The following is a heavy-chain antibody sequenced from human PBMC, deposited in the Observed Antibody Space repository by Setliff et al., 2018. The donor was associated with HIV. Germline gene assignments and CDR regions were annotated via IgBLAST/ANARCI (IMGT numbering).Heavy chain of an antibody. CDR1: GGSISDSYFY. CDR3: ASGRVRQSRKFGGVIVLPPFDY. CDR2: IHHSGST. Sequence: SETLSLTCTVSGGSISDSYFYWSWIRQHPGKALEWIGYIHHSGSTFYNPSLKSRLIMSVDTSKIQFSLRLSSVTAADTAVYYCASGRVRQSRKFGGVIVLPPFDYWGQGTLVTVSS. V-gene: IGHV4-31*03. D-gene: IGHD3-16*02. J-gene: IGHJ4*02.